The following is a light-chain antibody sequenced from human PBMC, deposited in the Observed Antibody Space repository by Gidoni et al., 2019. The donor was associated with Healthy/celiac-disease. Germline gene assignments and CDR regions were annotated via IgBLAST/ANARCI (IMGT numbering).Light chain of an antibody. J-gene: IGLJ2*01. Sequence: SYELTQPPSVSVSPGQTASITCPGDQLGDQYACWYQQKQGQSPGLVSYQDSKRPSGIPERFSGSNSGNTATLTISGTQAMDEADYYCQAWDSSTVVFGGGTKLTVL. CDR2: QDS. CDR3: QAWDSSTVV. CDR1: QLGDQY. V-gene: IGLV3-1*01.